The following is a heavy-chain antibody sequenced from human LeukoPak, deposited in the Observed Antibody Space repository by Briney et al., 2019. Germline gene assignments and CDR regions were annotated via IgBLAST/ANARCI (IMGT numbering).Heavy chain of an antibody. CDR1: GFTVSSNY. CDR2: IYSGGST. V-gene: IGHV3-66*01. Sequence: PGGSLRLSCAASGFTVSSNYMSWVRQAPGKGLEWVSVIYSGGSTYYADSVKGRFTISRDNSKNTLYLQMNGLRAEDTAVYYCARRQFRYYDSSGYDYWGQGTLVTVSS. D-gene: IGHD3-22*01. CDR3: ARRQFRYYDSSGYDY. J-gene: IGHJ4*02.